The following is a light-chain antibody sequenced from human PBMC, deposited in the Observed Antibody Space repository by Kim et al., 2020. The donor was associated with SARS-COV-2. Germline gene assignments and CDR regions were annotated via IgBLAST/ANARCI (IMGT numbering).Light chain of an antibody. CDR1: QSVSTN. CDR2: GAA. Sequence: EIVMTQSPATLSVSPGERATLSCRASQSVSTNLAWYQQKPGQAPRLLIYGAATRATGIPARFSGSGSGTEFTLTISSLQSEDFAVYFCHQYKNWPPAYTLGQGTKLEI. V-gene: IGKV3-15*01. CDR3: HQYKNWPPAYT. J-gene: IGKJ2*01.